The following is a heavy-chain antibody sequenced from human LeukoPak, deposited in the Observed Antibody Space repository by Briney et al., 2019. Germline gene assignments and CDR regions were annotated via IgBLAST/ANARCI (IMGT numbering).Heavy chain of an antibody. Sequence: SETLSLTCTVSGGSISSGSYYWSWIRQPAGKGLEWTGRIYTSGSTNYNPSLKSRVTISVDTSKNQFSLKLSSVTAADTAVYYCARDQGSIDYWGQGTLVTVSS. V-gene: IGHV4-61*02. CDR2: IYTSGST. CDR3: ARDQGSIDY. CDR1: GGSISSGSYY. D-gene: IGHD4-11*01. J-gene: IGHJ4*02.